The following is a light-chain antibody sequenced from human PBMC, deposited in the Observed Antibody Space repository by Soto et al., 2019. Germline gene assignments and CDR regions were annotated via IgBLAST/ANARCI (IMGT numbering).Light chain of an antibody. CDR2: DAS. Sequence: DIQMTQSPSSLSASVGDRVTITCRASQSISRWLVWYQQKPGKAPKLLIYDASILKSGVPSRFSGSGSGTEFTLTISSLQPDDLATYYCQQYNGYSTWTFGQGTKVDIK. CDR3: QQYNGYSTWT. CDR1: QSISRW. V-gene: IGKV1-5*01. J-gene: IGKJ1*01.